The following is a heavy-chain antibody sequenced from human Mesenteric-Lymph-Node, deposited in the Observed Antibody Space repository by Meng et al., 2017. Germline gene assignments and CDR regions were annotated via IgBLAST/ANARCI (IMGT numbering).Heavy chain of an antibody. CDR1: GGSISISYW. Sequence: QVQLQEPGPGLVKPSATLSLTCGVSGGSISISYWWTWVRQSPGKGLEWIGEMYHSGTTNYNPSLKSRVTISMGKSNNQLSLKLNSVTAADTAVYYCATQESRDGHNPYWGQGTLVTVSS. J-gene: IGHJ4*02. CDR3: ATQESRDGHNPY. V-gene: IGHV4-4*02. D-gene: IGHD5-24*01. CDR2: MYHSGTT.